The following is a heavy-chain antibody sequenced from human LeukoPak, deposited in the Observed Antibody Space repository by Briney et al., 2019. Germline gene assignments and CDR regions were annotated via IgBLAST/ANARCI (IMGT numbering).Heavy chain of an antibody. V-gene: IGHV4-34*01. CDR1: GFTFSSYS. J-gene: IGHJ3*02. CDR2: INHVGNT. D-gene: IGHD1-1*01. CDR3: ARKSTGIQGAFDI. Sequence: LRLSCAAPGFTFSSYSMNWVRQAPGKGLEWIGEINHVGNTNYNPSLKSRVTISVDTSKNQFSLKLGSVTAADTAVYFCARKSTGIQGAFDIWGRGTMVTVSS.